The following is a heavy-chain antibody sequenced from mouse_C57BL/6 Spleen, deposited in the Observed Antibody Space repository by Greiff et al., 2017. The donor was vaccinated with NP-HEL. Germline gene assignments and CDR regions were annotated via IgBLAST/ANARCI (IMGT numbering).Heavy chain of an antibody. CDR3: AREDDGYYYYAMDY. CDR1: GYAFSSYW. Sequence: VQLQQSGAELVKPGASVKISCKASGYAFSSYWMNWVKQRPGKGLEWIGQIYPGDGDTNYNGKFKGKATLTADKSSSTAYMQLSSLTSEDSVVYFCAREDDGYYYYAMDYWGQGTSVTVSS. V-gene: IGHV1-80*01. J-gene: IGHJ4*01. D-gene: IGHD2-3*01. CDR2: IYPGDGDT.